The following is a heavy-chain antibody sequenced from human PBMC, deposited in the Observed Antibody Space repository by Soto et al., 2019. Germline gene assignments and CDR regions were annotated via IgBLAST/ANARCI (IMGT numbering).Heavy chain of an antibody. CDR2: IQYSGDT. D-gene: IGHD5-12*01. Sequence: NPSETLSLTCIVSGGSVGSGAYYWSWIRQPTGSALEWIGYIQYSGDTNYNSSLKSRVTISVDRSRNRFSLKLTSVTAADTAFYYCARHDYADRTFDLWGQGTKVTVSS. V-gene: IGHV4-61*08. J-gene: IGHJ3*01. CDR1: GGSVGSGAYY. CDR3: ARHDYADRTFDL.